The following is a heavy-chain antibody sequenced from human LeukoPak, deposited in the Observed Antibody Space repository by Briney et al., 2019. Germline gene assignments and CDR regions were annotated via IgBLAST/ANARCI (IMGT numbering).Heavy chain of an antibody. D-gene: IGHD5-12*01. CDR2: INWNGDTI. CDR3: ARERATLDYYYYMDV. CDR1: GFTLADYG. Sequence: GGSLRLSCAASGFTLADYGMTWVRQAPGKGLEWVSGINWNGDTIGYADSVKGRFTISRDNATNSLYLQMNSLRAEDTALYYCARERATLDYYYYMDVGGKGTTVTVS. V-gene: IGHV3-20*04. J-gene: IGHJ6*03.